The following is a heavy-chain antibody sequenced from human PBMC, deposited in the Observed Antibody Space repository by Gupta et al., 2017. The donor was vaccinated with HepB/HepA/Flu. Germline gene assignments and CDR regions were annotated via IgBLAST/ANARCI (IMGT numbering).Heavy chain of an antibody. CDR3: ARERHGAIIAAAGPDAFDI. D-gene: IGHD6-13*01. J-gene: IGHJ3*02. Sequence: QVQLVESGGGVVQPGRSLRLSCAASGFTFSSYAMHWVRQAPGQGLEWVAVISYDGSNKYYADSVKGRFTISRDNSKNTLYLQMNSLRAEDTAVYYCARERHGAIIAAAGPDAFDIWGQGTMVTVSS. CDR2: ISYDGSNK. CDR1: GFTFSSYA. V-gene: IGHV3-30-3*01.